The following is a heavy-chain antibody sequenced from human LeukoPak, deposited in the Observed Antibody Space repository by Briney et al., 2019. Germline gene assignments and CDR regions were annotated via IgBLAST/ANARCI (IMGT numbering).Heavy chain of an antibody. CDR1: GGSISSYY. CDR2: IYTSGST. D-gene: IGHD3-22*01. V-gene: IGHV4-4*07. Sequence: SETLSLTCTVSGGSISSYYWSWIRQPAGKGLEWIGRIYTSGSTNYNSSLKSRVTMSVDTSKNQFSLKLSSVTAADTAVYYCARGPYYYDSSGRFDYWGQGTLVTVSS. J-gene: IGHJ4*02. CDR3: ARGPYYYDSSGRFDY.